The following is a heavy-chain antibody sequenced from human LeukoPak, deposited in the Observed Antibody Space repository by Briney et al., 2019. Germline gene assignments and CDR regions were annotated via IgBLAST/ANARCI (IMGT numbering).Heavy chain of an antibody. V-gene: IGHV3-23*01. CDR2: ISGSGGST. D-gene: IGHD3-9*01. CDR1: GFTFSSYG. Sequence: PGGSLRLACAASGFTFSSYGMSWVRQAPGKVLEWVSAISGSGGSTYYADSVKGRFTISRDNSKNSLYLQMNSLRAEDTAVYYCARDLPTYYDILTGYLGPYYFDYWGQGTLVTVSS. J-gene: IGHJ4*02. CDR3: ARDLPTYYDILTGYLGPYYFDY.